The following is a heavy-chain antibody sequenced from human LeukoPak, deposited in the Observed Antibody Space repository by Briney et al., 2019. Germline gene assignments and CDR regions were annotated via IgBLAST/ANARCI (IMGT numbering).Heavy chain of an antibody. CDR3: ARRRYYDSSGYLD. D-gene: IGHD3-22*01. CDR1: GDSVRSSSYY. V-gene: IGHV4-39*02. J-gene: IGHJ1*01. CDR2: VYYSGRT. Sequence: PSETLSLTCSVSGDSVRSSSYYWDWIRQSPGKGLEWIGSVYYSGRTYYNPSLESRGTISLDTPTNHFSLKLGPVTAADTALYYCARRRYYDSSGYLDWGQGTLVTVSS.